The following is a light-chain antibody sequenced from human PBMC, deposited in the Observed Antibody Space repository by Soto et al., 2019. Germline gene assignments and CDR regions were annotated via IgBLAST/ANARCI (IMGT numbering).Light chain of an antibody. Sequence: QSVLTQPPSASGPPGQRVTISCSGSSSNIGSDNVNWYQQLPLTAPKLLIYDNNKRPSGVPDRFSGSKSGTSASLAISGLQSEDEAGYYCAAWDGSLNGWVFGGGTKLTVL. CDR2: DNN. V-gene: IGLV1-44*01. CDR3: AAWDGSLNGWV. J-gene: IGLJ3*02. CDR1: SSNIGSDN.